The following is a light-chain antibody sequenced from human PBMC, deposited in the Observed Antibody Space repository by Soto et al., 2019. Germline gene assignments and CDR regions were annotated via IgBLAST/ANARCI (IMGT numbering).Light chain of an antibody. CDR2: EVS. V-gene: IGLV2-14*01. CDR1: SSDVGAHNF. Sequence: QSALTQPASVSGSPGQSITISCTGTSSDVGAHNFVSWYQQHPGKAPKLMIYEVSNRPSGVSDRFSGSKSGNTASLTISGLQAEDEPDYYCNSYTNTAARVFGTGTKVTVL. J-gene: IGLJ1*01. CDR3: NSYTNTAARV.